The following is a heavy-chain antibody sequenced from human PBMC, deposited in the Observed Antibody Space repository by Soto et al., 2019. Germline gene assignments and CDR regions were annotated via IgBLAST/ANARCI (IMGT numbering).Heavy chain of an antibody. J-gene: IGHJ6*02. Sequence: SQTLSLTCAISGDSVSSNSAAWNWIRQSPSRGLEWLGRTYYRSKWYNDYAVSVKSRITINPDTSKNQFSLQLNSVTPEDTAVYYCARDRRIAAAGRVSTVDYYYGMDVWGQGTTVTVSS. CDR3: ARDRRIAAAGRVSTVDYYYGMDV. V-gene: IGHV6-1*01. CDR1: GDSVSSNSAA. CDR2: TYYRSKWYN. D-gene: IGHD6-13*01.